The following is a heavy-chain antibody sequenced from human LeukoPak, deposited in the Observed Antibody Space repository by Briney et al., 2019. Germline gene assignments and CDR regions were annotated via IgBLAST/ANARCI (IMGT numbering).Heavy chain of an antibody. CDR3: ARVLRYSSSWHQADY. CDR1: GFTFSSFA. D-gene: IGHD6-13*01. V-gene: IGHV3-30-3*01. Sequence: PGGSLRLSCAASGFTFSSFAMHWVRQAPGKGLEWVAVISYDGSKKYYADSVKGRFTISRDNSKNTLYLQMNSLRAEDTAIYYCARVLRYSSSWHQADYWGQGSLVTVSS. CDR2: ISYDGSKK. J-gene: IGHJ4*02.